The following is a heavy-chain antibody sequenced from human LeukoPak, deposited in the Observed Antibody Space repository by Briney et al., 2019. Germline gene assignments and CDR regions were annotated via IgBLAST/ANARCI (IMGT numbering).Heavy chain of an antibody. J-gene: IGHJ4*02. V-gene: IGHV3-48*02. D-gene: IGHD3-16*02. CDR3: ASLHLGELSSNDY. CDR2: ISSSSSTI. Sequence: PGGSLRLSCAASGFTFSSYSMNWVRQAPGKGMEWVSYISSSSSTIYYADSVKGRFTIFRDNAKNSLYLLMNSLRDEDTAVYYCASLHLGELSSNDYWGQGTLVTVSS. CDR1: GFTFSSYS.